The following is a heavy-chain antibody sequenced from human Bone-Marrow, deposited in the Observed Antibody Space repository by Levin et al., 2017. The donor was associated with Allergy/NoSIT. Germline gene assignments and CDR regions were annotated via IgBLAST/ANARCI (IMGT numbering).Heavy chain of an antibody. CDR3: ARRLSSGWYSVDY. CDR1: GYSFTSYW. Sequence: GGSLRLSCKGSGYSFTSYWISWVRQMPGKGLEWMGRIDPSDAYTNYSPAFQGHVTIPADTSINTAYLQWSSLKSSDTAMYYCARRLSSGWYSVDYWGQGTLVTVSS. J-gene: IGHJ4*02. CDR2: IDPSDAYT. V-gene: IGHV5-10-1*01. D-gene: IGHD6-19*01.